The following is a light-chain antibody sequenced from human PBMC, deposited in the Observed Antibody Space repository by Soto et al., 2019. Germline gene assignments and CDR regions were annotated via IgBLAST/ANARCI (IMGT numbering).Light chain of an antibody. Sequence: DIQMTQSPSTLSASVGDKVTITCRASQSISSWLAWYQQKQGKAPKLLIYDASSLESGVPSRFSGSGSGTEFTLTISSLQPDDFATYYCQQDNSYSPPWTFGQGTKVEIK. J-gene: IGKJ1*01. CDR1: QSISSW. CDR2: DAS. CDR3: QQDNSYSPPWT. V-gene: IGKV1-5*01.